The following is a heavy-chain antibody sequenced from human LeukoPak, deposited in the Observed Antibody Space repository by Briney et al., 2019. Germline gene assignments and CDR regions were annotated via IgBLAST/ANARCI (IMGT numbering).Heavy chain of an antibody. V-gene: IGHV4-39*07. CDR1: GGSISSSSYY. Sequence: PSETLSLTCTVSGGSISSSSYYWGWIRQPPGKGLEWIGSIYYSGSTYYNPSLKSRVTISVDTSKNQFSLKLSSVTAADTAVYYCARVSVPATAMFFDYWGQGTLVTVSS. D-gene: IGHD2-2*01. J-gene: IGHJ4*02. CDR2: IYYSGST. CDR3: ARVSVPATAMFFDY.